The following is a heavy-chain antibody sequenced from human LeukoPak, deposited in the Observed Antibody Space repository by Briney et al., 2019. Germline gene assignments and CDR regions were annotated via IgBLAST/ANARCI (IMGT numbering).Heavy chain of an antibody. CDR1: GGSISSYY. Sequence: PSETLSLTCTVSGGSISSYYWSWIRQPPGKGLEWIGYIYYSGSTNYNPSLKSRVTISVDTSKNQFSLKLSSVTAADTAVYYCARDTPGGFQHWSQGTLVTVSS. D-gene: IGHD2-15*01. V-gene: IGHV4-59*01. J-gene: IGHJ1*01. CDR2: IYYSGST. CDR3: ARDTPGGFQH.